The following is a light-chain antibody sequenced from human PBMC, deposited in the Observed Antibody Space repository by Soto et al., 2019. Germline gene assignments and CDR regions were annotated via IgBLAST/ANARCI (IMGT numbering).Light chain of an antibody. CDR3: QQYGRSPLT. Sequence: LTQSPSSLSASVGDRVTITCRASQSINDDFLAWYQQRPGQAPRLLIYVASFRATGIPDRFSGSGSGTEFTLTISRLEPEDSAVYFCQQYGRSPLTFGGGTKVEIK. CDR2: VAS. V-gene: IGKV3D-20*01. J-gene: IGKJ4*01. CDR1: QSINDDF.